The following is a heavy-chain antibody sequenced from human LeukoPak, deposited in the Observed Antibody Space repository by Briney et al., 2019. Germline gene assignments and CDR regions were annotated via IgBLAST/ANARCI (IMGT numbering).Heavy chain of an antibody. CDR1: GDTFSDYY. Sequence: ASVKVSCKTSGDTFSDYYIHWIRQAPGQGLEWVGWINPNSGDTDYAQKFQGRVTVIRDTSTSTAYMELGRLRSDDTAVYYCAREWTAYDAFDIWGQGTMVTVSS. D-gene: IGHD3/OR15-3a*01. CDR3: AREWTAYDAFDI. J-gene: IGHJ3*02. CDR2: INPNSGDT. V-gene: IGHV1-2*02.